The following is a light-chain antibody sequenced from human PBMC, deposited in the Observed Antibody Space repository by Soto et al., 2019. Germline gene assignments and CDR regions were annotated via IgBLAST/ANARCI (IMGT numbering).Light chain of an antibody. CDR2: GAS. J-gene: IGKJ2*01. V-gene: IGKV3-20*01. CDR1: QSVSSSY. Sequence: EIVLTQSPGTLSWSPGERATLSCRASQSVSSSYLAWYQQKPGQAPRLLSYGASSRATGIPDRFSGSGSGTAFTLTISRLEPEDFAVYYCQQYGSSPGTFGQGTKLEIK. CDR3: QQYGSSPGT.